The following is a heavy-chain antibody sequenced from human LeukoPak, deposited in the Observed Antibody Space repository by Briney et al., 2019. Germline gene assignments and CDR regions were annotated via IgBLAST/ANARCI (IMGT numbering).Heavy chain of an antibody. V-gene: IGHV3-53*01. Sequence: PGGSLRLSCAVSGFIVSRNDLAGVRQAPGKGLQWVSVLYTDGKTFYEDSMKGRFTISRDNSKNTLNLQINNLRDDDTAVYYCARAVAGLDFDYCGQGILVTVSS. D-gene: IGHD6-19*01. CDR2: LYTDGKT. CDR1: GFIVSRND. CDR3: ARAVAGLDFDY. J-gene: IGHJ4*02.